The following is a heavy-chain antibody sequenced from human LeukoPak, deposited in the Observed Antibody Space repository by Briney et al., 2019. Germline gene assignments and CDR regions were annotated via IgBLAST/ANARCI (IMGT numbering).Heavy chain of an antibody. CDR1: GFTFSSYG. V-gene: IGHV3-33*01. D-gene: IGHD3-16*02. Sequence: GGSLRLSCAASGFTFSSYGMHWVRQAPGKGLEWVAVIWYDGSNKYYADSVKGRFTISRDNSKNTLYLQMNSLRAEDTAVYYCARKTRKFAGVIGHFDYWGQGTLVTVSS. CDR3: ARKTRKFAGVIGHFDY. J-gene: IGHJ4*02. CDR2: IWYDGSNK.